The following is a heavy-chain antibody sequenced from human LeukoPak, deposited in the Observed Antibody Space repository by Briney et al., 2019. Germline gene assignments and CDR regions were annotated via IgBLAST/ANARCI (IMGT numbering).Heavy chain of an antibody. CDR3: ARNSDCTTTYCHRAPWFDP. Sequence: PSQTLSLTCTVSGGSISSGGYYWSWIRQPPGKGLEWIRYIYYSGSTNYNPSLKSRVTISLDTSKSQFSLKLSSVTAADTAVYYCARNSDCTTTYCHRAPWFDPWGQGTLVTVSS. J-gene: IGHJ5*02. D-gene: IGHD2-8*01. V-gene: IGHV4-61*08. CDR1: GGSISSGGYY. CDR2: IYYSGST.